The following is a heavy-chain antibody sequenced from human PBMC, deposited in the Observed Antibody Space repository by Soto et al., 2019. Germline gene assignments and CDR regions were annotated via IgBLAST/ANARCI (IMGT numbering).Heavy chain of an antibody. CDR1: GGSISSGGYY. CDR2: IYYSGST. V-gene: IGHV4-31*03. Sequence: QVQLQESGPGLVKPSQTLSLTCTVSGGSISSGGYYWSWIRQHPGKGLEWIGYIYYSGSTYYNPSLQSRVTRSVDTSKNQFSLKLSSVTAADTAVYYCARGLTVTTVGWFDPWGQGTLVTVSS. D-gene: IGHD4-17*01. J-gene: IGHJ5*02. CDR3: ARGLTVTTVGWFDP.